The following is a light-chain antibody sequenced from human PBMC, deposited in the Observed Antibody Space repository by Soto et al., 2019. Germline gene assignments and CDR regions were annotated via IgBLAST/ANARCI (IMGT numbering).Light chain of an antibody. V-gene: IGLV1-44*01. CDR1: SSNIGRNT. J-gene: IGLJ1*01. Sequence: QSVVTQPPSASGTAGQRVTISCSGSSSNIGRNTVNWYQQLPGTAPKLLIYSNNQRPSGVPDRFSGSKSGTSASLAISGLQSEDEADYYCAAWDDSLNGYVFGTGTKLTVL. CDR3: AAWDDSLNGYV. CDR2: SNN.